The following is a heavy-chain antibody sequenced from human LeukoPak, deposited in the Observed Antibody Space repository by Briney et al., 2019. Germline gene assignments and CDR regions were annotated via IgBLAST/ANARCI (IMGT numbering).Heavy chain of an antibody. J-gene: IGHJ5*02. Sequence: ASVKVSCKASGYTFTGSYIHWVRQAPGQGLEWMGWINPNSGGTNYAQKFQGRVTMTRDTSISTAYMELSRMRCEDGAVYYCASGLLPVDTVMVRGDWFDPWGQGTLVTVSS. CDR2: INPNSGGT. V-gene: IGHV1-2*02. CDR3: ASGLLPVDTVMVRGDWFDP. CDR1: GYTFTGSY. D-gene: IGHD5-18*01.